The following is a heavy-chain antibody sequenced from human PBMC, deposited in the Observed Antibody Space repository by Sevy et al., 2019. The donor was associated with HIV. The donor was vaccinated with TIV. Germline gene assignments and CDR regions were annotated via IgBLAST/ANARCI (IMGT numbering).Heavy chain of an antibody. CDR2: IHSSGTT. CDR3: TGAPPVRSGDDSLNWFDP. D-gene: IGHD5-12*01. CDR1: SGSISSYY. V-gene: IGHV4-59*01. J-gene: IGHJ5*02. Sequence: SETLSLTCTVSSGSISSYYWSWIRQPPGKGLEYIGYIHSSGTTNYNPSLKSRVTISVDRSKNQFSLNLSSVTAADTAVYYCTGAPPVRSGDDSLNWFDPWGQGTLVTVSS.